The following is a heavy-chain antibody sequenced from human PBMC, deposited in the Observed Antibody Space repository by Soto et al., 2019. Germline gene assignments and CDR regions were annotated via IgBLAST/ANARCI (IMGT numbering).Heavy chain of an antibody. Sequence: GGSLRLSCAASGFTFSSYGMHWVRQAPGKGLEWVAVISYDGSNKYYADSVKGRFTISRDNSKNTLYLQMNSLRAEDTAVYYCASQVVVTAIKNDYWGQGTLVNVSS. D-gene: IGHD2-21*02. CDR3: ASQVVVTAIKNDY. CDR2: ISYDGSNK. CDR1: GFTFSSYG. V-gene: IGHV3-30*03. J-gene: IGHJ4*02.